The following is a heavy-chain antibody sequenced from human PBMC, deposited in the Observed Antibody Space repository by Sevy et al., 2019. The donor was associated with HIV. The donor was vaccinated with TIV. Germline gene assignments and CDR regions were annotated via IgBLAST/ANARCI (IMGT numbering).Heavy chain of an antibody. V-gene: IGHV1-46*02. D-gene: IGHD2-8*01. CDR1: GYTFNNYY. CDR2: INPSGDST. Sequence: ASVKVSCKASGYTFNNYYMYWLRQAPGQGLEWMGLINPSGDSTRYAQHFQGRVTLTRDTSTSTVFMELSSLTSEDTAVYYCAREGCTKPHDYWGQGTLVTVSS. CDR3: AREGCTKPHDY. J-gene: IGHJ4*02.